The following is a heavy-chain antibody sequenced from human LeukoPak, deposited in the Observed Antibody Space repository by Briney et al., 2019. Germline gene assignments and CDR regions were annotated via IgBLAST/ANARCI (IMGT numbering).Heavy chain of an antibody. V-gene: IGHV3-53*01. Sequence: PGGSLRLSCAASGFTVSSNCMSWVRQAPGKGLEWVSVIYSGGSTYYADSVKGRFTISRDNSKNTLYLQMNSLRAEDTAVYYCARENVDTAMVYYFDYWGQGTLVTVSS. J-gene: IGHJ4*02. CDR2: IYSGGST. D-gene: IGHD5-18*01. CDR1: GFTVSSNC. CDR3: ARENVDTAMVYYFDY.